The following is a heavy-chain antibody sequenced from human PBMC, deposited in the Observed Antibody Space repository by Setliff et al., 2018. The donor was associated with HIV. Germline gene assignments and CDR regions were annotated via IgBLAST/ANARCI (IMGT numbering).Heavy chain of an antibody. V-gene: IGHV4-34*01. J-gene: IGHJ5*02. D-gene: IGHD3-10*01. CDR2: INHSGST. CDR1: GGSFNGYY. CDR3: ARRINNSGSLPAKNWFDT. Sequence: PSETLSLTCAVYGGSFNGYYWSWIRQPPGKGLEWIGEINHSGSTNYNPSLKSRVTMSVDKSKNQFSLRLSSVTAADTAVYYCARRINNSGSLPAKNWFDTWGQGRLVTVSS.